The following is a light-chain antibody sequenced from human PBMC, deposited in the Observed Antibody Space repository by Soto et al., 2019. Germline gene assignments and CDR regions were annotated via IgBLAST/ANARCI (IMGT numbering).Light chain of an antibody. Sequence: QSALTQPASVSGSPGQSFTISCTGTSSDVGGYNYVSWFQQHPGKAPKLMIYEVSNRPSGVSDRFSGSRSGNTASLTISGLQAEDEADYYCRSYTSSSLYVFGTGTKVTVL. CDR3: RSYTSSSLYV. CDR1: SSDVGGYNY. CDR2: EVS. J-gene: IGLJ1*01. V-gene: IGLV2-14*01.